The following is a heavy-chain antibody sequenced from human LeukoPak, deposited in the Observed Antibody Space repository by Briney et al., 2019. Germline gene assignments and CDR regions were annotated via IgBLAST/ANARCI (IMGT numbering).Heavy chain of an antibody. CDR2: INHSGST. J-gene: IGHJ5*02. CDR3: ARHYGP. V-gene: IGHV4-34*01. CDR1: GGSFSGYY. D-gene: IGHD3-16*01. Sequence: SETLSLTCAVYGGSFSGYYWNWIRQPPGKGLEWIGEINHSGSTYYNPSLKSRVTISVDTSRSQFSLNLSSVTAADTAVYYCARHYGPWGQGTLVAVSS.